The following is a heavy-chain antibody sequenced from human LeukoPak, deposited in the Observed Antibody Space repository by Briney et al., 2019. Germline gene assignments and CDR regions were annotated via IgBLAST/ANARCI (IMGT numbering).Heavy chain of an antibody. V-gene: IGHV4-30-4*08. Sequence: SQTLSLTCTVSGGSISSGDYYWSWIRQPPGKGLEWIGYIYYSGSTYYNPSLKSRVTISVDTSKNQFSLKLSSVTAADTAVYYCARRTRSTKAFDYWGQGTPVTVSS. J-gene: IGHJ4*02. D-gene: IGHD2-2*01. CDR1: GGSISSGDYY. CDR3: ARRTRSTKAFDY. CDR2: IYYSGST.